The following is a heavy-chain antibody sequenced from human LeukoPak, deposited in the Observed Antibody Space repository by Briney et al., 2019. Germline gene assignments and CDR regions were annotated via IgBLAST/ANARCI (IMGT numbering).Heavy chain of an antibody. CDR3: AREGYCSGGSCWGRWFDP. V-gene: IGHV4-31*03. J-gene: IGHJ5*02. CDR1: DDSISSGGYY. Sequence: SETLSLTCTVSDDSISSGGYYWSWIRQHPGKGLEWIGYIYYSGSTYYNPSLKSRVTISVDTSKNRFSLKLSSVTAADTAVYYCAREGYCSGGSCWGRWFDPWGQGTLVTVSS. D-gene: IGHD2-15*01. CDR2: IYYSGST.